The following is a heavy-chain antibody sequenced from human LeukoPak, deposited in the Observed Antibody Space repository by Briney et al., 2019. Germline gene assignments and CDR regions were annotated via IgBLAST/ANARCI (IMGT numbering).Heavy chain of an antibody. CDR1: GFTFSGSA. CDR3: TRLPHYYDSSGSPYNWFDP. CDR2: IRSKANSYAT. Sequence: PGGSLRLSCAASGFTFSGSAMHWVRQASGKGLEWVGRIRSKANSYATAYAASVKGRFTISRDDSKNTAYLQMNSLKTEDTAVYYCTRLPHYYDSSGSPYNWFDPWGQGTLVTVSS. D-gene: IGHD3-22*01. V-gene: IGHV3-73*01. J-gene: IGHJ5*02.